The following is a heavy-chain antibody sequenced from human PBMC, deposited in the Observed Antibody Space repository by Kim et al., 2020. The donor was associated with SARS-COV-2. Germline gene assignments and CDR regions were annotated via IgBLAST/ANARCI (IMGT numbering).Heavy chain of an antibody. J-gene: IGHJ5*02. CDR3: ARVVGAGSWGWFDP. CDR2: IFHGGST. CDR1: GFSISSGNY. D-gene: IGHD3-10*01. Sequence: SETLSLTCRVSGFSISSGNYWGWIRQPPGKGLEWIGSIFHGGSTYKNPSLKSRVTFSVDTSKNHFSLKMASVTAADTAVYYCARVVGAGSWGWFDPWGRG. V-gene: IGHV4-38-2*02.